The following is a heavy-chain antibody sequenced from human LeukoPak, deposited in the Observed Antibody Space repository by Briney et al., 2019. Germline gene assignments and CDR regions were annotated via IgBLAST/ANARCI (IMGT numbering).Heavy chain of an antibody. J-gene: IGHJ4*02. Sequence: PGGSLRLSCAASGFTFSSYAMSWVRQAPGKGLEWVSAISGSGGSTYYADSVKGRFTISRDNSKNTLYLQMNSLRAEDTAVYYCAKWNWNDVGPSYYFDYWGQGTLVTVSS. V-gene: IGHV3-23*01. CDR2: ISGSGGST. CDR3: AKWNWNDVGPSYYFDY. CDR1: GFTFSSYA. D-gene: IGHD1-1*01.